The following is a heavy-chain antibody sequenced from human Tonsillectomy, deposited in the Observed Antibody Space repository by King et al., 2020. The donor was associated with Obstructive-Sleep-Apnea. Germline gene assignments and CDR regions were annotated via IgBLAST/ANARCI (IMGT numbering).Heavy chain of an antibody. CDR3: AKSGSYYS. D-gene: IGHD1-26*01. V-gene: IGHV3-23*04. CDR2: ISGSGGST. J-gene: IGHJ4*02. CDR1: GFTFSSYA. Sequence: VQLVESGGGLVQPGGSLRLSCAASGFTFSSYAMSWVRQAPGKGLEWVSAISGSGGSTYYADSVMGRFTISRDNYNNTLFLQMNSLRADDTAVYYCAKSGSYYSWGQGTLLTVSS.